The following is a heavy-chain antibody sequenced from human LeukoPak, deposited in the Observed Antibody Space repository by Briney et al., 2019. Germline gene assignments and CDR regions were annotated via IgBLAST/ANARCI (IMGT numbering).Heavy chain of an antibody. J-gene: IGHJ4*02. CDR2: IYYSGST. CDR1: GGSISSSSYY. D-gene: IGHD2-2*01. CDR3: ARSEVCSSTSCYAPDY. Sequence: SETLSLTCTVSGGSISSSSYYWGWIRQPPGKGLEWIGSIYYSGSTYYNPSLKSRVTISVDTSKNQFSLKLNSVTAADTAVYYCARSEVCSSTSCYAPDYWGQGTLVTVSS. V-gene: IGHV4-39*01.